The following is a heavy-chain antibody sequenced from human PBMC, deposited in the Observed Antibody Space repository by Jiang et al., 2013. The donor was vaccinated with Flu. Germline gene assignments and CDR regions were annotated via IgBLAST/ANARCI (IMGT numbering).Heavy chain of an antibody. CDR1: GFTFSSYG. V-gene: IGHV3-33*01. J-gene: IGHJ5*02. D-gene: IGHD4-11*01. CDR3: ARDRGLHLISGWFDP. Sequence: VQLVESGGGVVQPGRSLRLSCAASGFTFSSYGMHWVRQAPGKGLEWVAVIWYDGSNKYYADSVKGRFTISRDNSKNTLYLQMNSLRAEDTAVYYCARDRGLHLISGWFDPWGQGTLVTVSS. CDR2: IWYDGSNK.